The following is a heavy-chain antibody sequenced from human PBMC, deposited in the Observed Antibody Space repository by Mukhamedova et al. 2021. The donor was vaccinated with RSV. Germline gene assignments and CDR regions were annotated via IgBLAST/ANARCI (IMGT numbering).Heavy chain of an antibody. D-gene: IGHD7-27*01. J-gene: IGHJ4*02. CDR1: A. Sequence: AMNWVRQAPGKGLEWVSTISAGGGTTYYADSVQGRFTISTDASNNMLFLQMNSLRAEDTDTYYCARRGPNWGFFDYLGQGTLVTAS. CDR3: ARRGPNWGFFDY. V-gene: IGHV3-23*01. CDR2: ISAGGGTT.